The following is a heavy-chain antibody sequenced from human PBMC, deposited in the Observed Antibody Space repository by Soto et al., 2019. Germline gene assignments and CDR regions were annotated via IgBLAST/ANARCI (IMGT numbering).Heavy chain of an antibody. J-gene: IGHJ4*02. Sequence: QVQLQESGPGLVKPSETLSLTCTVSGGSISSYYWSWIRQPPGKGLEWIGYIYYSGSTNYNPSLKSRVTISVDTSKNQFSLKLSSVTDAYTAVYYCAREEGGDSSGYYFDYWGQGTLVTVSS. CDR1: GGSISSYY. V-gene: IGHV4-59*01. CDR3: AREEGGDSSGYYFDY. CDR2: IYYSGST. D-gene: IGHD3-22*01.